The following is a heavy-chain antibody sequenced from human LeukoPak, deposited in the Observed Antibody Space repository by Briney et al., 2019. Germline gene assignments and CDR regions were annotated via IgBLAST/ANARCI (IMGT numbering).Heavy chain of an antibody. J-gene: IGHJ4*02. V-gene: IGHV3-7*03. CDR3: ASGAGYLIEN. CDR1: GFIFSGHW. Sequence: QPGGPLRLFCAASGFIFSGHWMNWVRQAPGKGLEWVANIKQDGREKFYVDSVKGRFTISRDNAKNSLYLQMDSLSAEDTALYYCASGAGYLIENWGQGTLVTVSS. D-gene: IGHD2-15*01. CDR2: IKQDGREK.